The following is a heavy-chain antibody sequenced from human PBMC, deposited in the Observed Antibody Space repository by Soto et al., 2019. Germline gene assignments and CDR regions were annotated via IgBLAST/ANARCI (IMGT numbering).Heavy chain of an antibody. V-gene: IGHV5-10-1*01. CDR2: IDPSDSYT. CDR1: GYSFTSYW. Sequence: GESLKISCKGSGYSFTSYWISWVRQMPGKGLEWMGRIDPSDSYTNYSPSFQGHVTSSADKSISTAYLQWSSLKASDTAMYYCARWVYYYDSSGYYRWYFDYWGQGTLVTVSS. D-gene: IGHD3-22*01. CDR3: ARWVYYYDSSGYYRWYFDY. J-gene: IGHJ4*02.